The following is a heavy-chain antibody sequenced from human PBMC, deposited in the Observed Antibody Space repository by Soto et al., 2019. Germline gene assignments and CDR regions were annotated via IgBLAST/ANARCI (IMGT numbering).Heavy chain of an antibody. CDR1: GYTFVSYG. J-gene: IGHJ4*02. CDR2: ISPYNGNT. Sequence: QIQLVQSGAEVKKPGASVRVSCETSGYTFVSYGISWVRQAPGQGLEWMGWISPYNGNTNYAEKVKDRVTLTTDTSTDTALLDLRSLTSDDTAVYFCARDQYYFDSSGYYDFWGQGTLVTVSS. V-gene: IGHV1-18*04. D-gene: IGHD3-22*01. CDR3: ARDQYYFDSSGYYDF.